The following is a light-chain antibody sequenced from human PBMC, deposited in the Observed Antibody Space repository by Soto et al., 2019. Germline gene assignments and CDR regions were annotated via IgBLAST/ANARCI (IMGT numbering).Light chain of an antibody. CDR3: SSYAGSNNFVV. Sequence: QSVLTQPPSAYGSPGQSVTISCTGTSSDVGGYNDVSWYQQHPGKAPKHTMYEVSTRPSGVPDRFSGSTSGTTASLTVSGLQAEYEADYYCSSYAGSNNFVVFGGGTKLTV. CDR1: SSDVGGYND. CDR2: EVS. V-gene: IGLV2-8*01. J-gene: IGLJ2*01.